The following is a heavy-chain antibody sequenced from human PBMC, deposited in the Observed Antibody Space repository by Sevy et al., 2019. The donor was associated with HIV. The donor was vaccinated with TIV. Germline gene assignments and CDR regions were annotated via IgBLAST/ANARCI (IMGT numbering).Heavy chain of an antibody. Sequence: GGSLRLSCAASGFTFSSYSMNWVRQAPGKGLEWVSYISSSSSTIYYADSVKGRFTISRDNAKNSLYLQMNSLRAEDTAVYYCARDQAPEGAYYDFWSGYYKGGAFDIWGQGTMVTVSS. J-gene: IGHJ3*02. CDR3: ARDQAPEGAYYDFWSGYYKGGAFDI. D-gene: IGHD3-3*01. CDR1: GFTFSSYS. CDR2: ISSSSSTI. V-gene: IGHV3-48*01.